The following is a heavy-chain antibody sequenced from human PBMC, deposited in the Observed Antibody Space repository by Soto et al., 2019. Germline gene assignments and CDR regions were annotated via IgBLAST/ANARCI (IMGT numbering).Heavy chain of an antibody. CDR3: ARAPSGNWNDWFDP. D-gene: IGHD1-20*01. Sequence: QVQLVQSGAEVKKPGSSVKVSCKASGGTFSSYAISWVRQAPGQGLEWMGGIIPIFGTANYAQKFQGRVTITADESTSTDYMELSSLRSEDTAVYYCARAPSGNWNDWFDPWGQGTLVTVSS. CDR1: GGTFSSYA. CDR2: IIPIFGTA. V-gene: IGHV1-69*01. J-gene: IGHJ5*02.